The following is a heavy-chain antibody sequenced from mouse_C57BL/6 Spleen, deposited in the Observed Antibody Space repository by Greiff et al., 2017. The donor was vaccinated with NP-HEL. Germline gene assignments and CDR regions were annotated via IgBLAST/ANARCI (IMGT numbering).Heavy chain of an antibody. CDR1: GYAFTNYL. CDR3: ARWGESYDYDGDY. Sequence: QVQLQQSGAELVRPGTSVKVSCKASGYAFTNYLIEWVKQRPGQGLEWIGVINPGSGGTNYNEKFKGKATLTADKSSRTAYMQLSSLTSEDSAVYFCARWGESYDYDGDYWGQGTTLTVSS. D-gene: IGHD2-4*01. J-gene: IGHJ2*01. CDR2: INPGSGGT. V-gene: IGHV1-54*01.